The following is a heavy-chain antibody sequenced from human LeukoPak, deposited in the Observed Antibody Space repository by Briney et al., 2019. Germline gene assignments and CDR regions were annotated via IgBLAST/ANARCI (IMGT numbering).Heavy chain of an antibody. D-gene: IGHD5-24*01. CDR1: GFTFSSYG. J-gene: IGHJ4*02. V-gene: IGHV3-33*06. CDR2: IWYDGSNK. CDR3: AKRKRDGYNSPIDY. Sequence: GGSLRPSCAASGFTFSSYGMHWVRQAPGKGLEWVAVIWYDGSNKYYADSVKGRFTISRDNSKNTLYLQMNSLRAEDTAVYYCAKRKRDGYNSPIDYWGQGTLVTVSS.